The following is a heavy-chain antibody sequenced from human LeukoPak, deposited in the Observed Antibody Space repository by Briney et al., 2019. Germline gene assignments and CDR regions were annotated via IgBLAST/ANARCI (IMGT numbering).Heavy chain of an antibody. CDR3: AKKAQYNGNYPLDY. CDR1: GFTFSSYS. Sequence: PGGSLRLSCAASGFTFSSYSMNWVRQAPGKGLEWVSYISSSSTIYYADSVKGRFTISRDNSKNTLYLQMNSLRAEDTALYFCAKKAQYNGNYPLDYWGQGTLVTVSS. CDR2: ISSSSTI. J-gene: IGHJ4*02. D-gene: IGHD1-26*01. V-gene: IGHV3-48*04.